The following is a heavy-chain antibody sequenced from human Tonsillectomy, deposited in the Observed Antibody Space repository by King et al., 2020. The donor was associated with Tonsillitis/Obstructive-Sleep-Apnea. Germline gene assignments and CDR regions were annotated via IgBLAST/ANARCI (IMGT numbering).Heavy chain of an antibody. CDR3: ARDSGEYFDY. CDR1: GFTFSSYS. CDR2: ISSSGSYI. Sequence: EVQLVESGGGLVKPGGSLRLSCEASGFTFSSYSMNWVRQAPGKGLEWVSSISSSGSYIYYADSLKGRLTISRDNAKNSLYLQMNSLRAEDTAVYYCARDSGEYFDYWGQGTLVTVSS. V-gene: IGHV3-21*01. D-gene: IGHD7-27*01. J-gene: IGHJ4*02.